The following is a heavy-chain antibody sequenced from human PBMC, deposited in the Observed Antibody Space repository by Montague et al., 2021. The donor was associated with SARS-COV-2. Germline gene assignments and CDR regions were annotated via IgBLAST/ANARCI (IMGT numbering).Heavy chain of an antibody. CDR1: GFTFSSYW. CDR3: AIMGEVAATRYNWFDP. V-gene: IGHV3-74*01. Sequence: SLRLSWAASGFTFSSYWMHWVRQAPGKGLVWVSRINSDGSSTSYADSVKGRFTISRDNAKNTLYLQMNSLRAEDTAVYYCAIMGEVAATRYNWFDPWGQGTLVTVSS. J-gene: IGHJ5*02. D-gene: IGHD2-15*01. CDR2: INSDGSST.